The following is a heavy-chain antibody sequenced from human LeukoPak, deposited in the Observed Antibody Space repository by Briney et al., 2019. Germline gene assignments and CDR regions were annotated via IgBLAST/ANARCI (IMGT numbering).Heavy chain of an antibody. CDR3: AKENAFDI. V-gene: IGHV3-7*03. CDR2: IKQDGSEK. J-gene: IGHJ3*02. Sequence: PGGSLRLSCAASGFSISNYWMNWVRQAPGKGLEWVANIKQDGSEKNYVDSVKGRFTISRDNSKNTLYLQMNSLRAEDTAVYYCAKENAFDIWGQGTMVTVSS. CDR1: GFSISNYW.